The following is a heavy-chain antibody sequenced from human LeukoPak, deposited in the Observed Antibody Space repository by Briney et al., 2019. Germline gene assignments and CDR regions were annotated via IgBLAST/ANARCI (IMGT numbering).Heavy chain of an antibody. D-gene: IGHD1-26*01. V-gene: IGHV4-59*08. Sequence: KPSETLSLTCTVSGCSISSYYWSWIRQPPGKGLEWIGYIYYSGSTKYNPSLKRRVTISVATSKNQFSLKLSSVTAADTAVYYCARHSPSGYYYYGMDVWGQGTTVTVSS. J-gene: IGHJ6*02. CDR3: ARHSPSGYYYYGMDV. CDR1: GCSISSYY. CDR2: IYYSGST.